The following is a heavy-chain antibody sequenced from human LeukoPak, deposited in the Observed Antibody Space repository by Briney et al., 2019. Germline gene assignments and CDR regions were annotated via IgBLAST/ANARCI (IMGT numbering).Heavy chain of an antibody. D-gene: IGHD5-18*01. V-gene: IGHV3-9*01. CDR2: ISWNSGSI. CDR3: AKGTAMVTKDFDY. J-gene: IGHJ4*02. Sequence: PGGSLRLSYAASGFTFDDYAMHWVRQAPGKGLEWVSGISWNSGSIGYADSVKGRFTISRDNAKNSLYLQMNSLRAEDTALYYCAKGTAMVTKDFDYWGQGTLVTVSS. CDR1: GFTFDDYA.